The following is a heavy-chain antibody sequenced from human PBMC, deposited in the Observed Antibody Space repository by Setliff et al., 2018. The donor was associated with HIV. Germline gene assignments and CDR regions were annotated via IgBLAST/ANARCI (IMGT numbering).Heavy chain of an antibody. Sequence: PSETLSLTCTASYATLSTADYYWTWIRQPPGKGLEWIGFVSYTGTTRYSPSLRSRISISIDASENKFSLQLSSVTAADTAVYYCARQSTTSRDFDSWGQGTLVTVSS. CDR2: VSYTGTT. D-gene: IGHD2-2*01. V-gene: IGHV4-30-4*01. CDR1: YATLSTADYY. J-gene: IGHJ4*02. CDR3: ARQSTTSRDFDS.